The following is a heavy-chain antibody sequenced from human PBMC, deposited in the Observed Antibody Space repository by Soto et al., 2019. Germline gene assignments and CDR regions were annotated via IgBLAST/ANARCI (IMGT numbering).Heavy chain of an antibody. D-gene: IGHD2-2*01. CDR3: ARLLGYCSSTSCYQEFSFDY. CDR1: GYRFSSSW. Sequence: PGESLKISCQGTGYRFSSSWIGWVRQMPGKGLEWMGIIYPGDSDTRYSPSFQGQVTISADKSISTAYLQWSSLKASDTAMYYCARLLGYCSSTSCYQEFSFDYWGQGTLVTVSS. J-gene: IGHJ4*02. CDR2: IYPGDSDT. V-gene: IGHV5-51*01.